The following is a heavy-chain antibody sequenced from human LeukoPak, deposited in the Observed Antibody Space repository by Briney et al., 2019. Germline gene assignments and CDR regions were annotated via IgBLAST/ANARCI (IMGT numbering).Heavy chain of an antibody. CDR3: ARGDTVATGLYDY. V-gene: IGHV4-59*12. J-gene: IGHJ4*02. D-gene: IGHD5-12*01. CDR1: SGSTGGSISGNY. Sequence: SETLSLTCTVSSGSTGGSISGNYWTWIRQSPGKGLEWIGNIYDIGSTNYNPSLKSRVTISLDKSKNQFSLRLSSVTAADTAVYYCARGDTVATGLYDYWGRGTLVTVSS. CDR2: IYDIGST.